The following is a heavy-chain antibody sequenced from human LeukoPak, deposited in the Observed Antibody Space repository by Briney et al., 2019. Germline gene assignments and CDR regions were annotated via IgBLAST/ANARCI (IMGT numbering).Heavy chain of an antibody. CDR1: GLTFSNYC. Sequence: GGSLRLSCVVSGLTFSNYCMTWVRQAPGKGLEWVANIKKDGSEKFYVDSVKGRFTISRDNAKSSLYLQMNSLRDEDTAVYYCARVWQDYSGVDYWGQGTLVTVSS. V-gene: IGHV3-7*01. J-gene: IGHJ4*02. D-gene: IGHD2-21*01. CDR3: ARVWQDYSGVDY. CDR2: IKKDGSEK.